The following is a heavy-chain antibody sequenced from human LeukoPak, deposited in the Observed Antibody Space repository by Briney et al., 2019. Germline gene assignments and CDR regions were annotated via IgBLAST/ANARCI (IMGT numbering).Heavy chain of an antibody. CDR2: IDNDGHGI. J-gene: IGHJ6*03. D-gene: IGHD3-3*01. V-gene: IGHV3-74*03. Sequence: GGSLRLSCAASGFTFSGYWMHWVRQGPEKGLELVSRIDNDGHGILYADSVKGRFATSRDNAKNTLYLQMNSLRFEDTAVYYCATGGGWVPSFGVVTHIDVWGKGTTVTVSS. CDR1: GFTFSGYW. CDR3: ATGGGWVPSFGVVTHIDV.